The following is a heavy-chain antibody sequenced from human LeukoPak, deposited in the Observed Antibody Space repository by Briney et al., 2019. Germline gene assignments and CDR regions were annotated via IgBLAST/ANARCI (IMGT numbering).Heavy chain of an antibody. CDR2: VKENGRER. J-gene: IGHJ4*02. V-gene: IGHV3-7*01. CDR3: AIDIQQWRDVESLAREYFDH. CDR1: GFCFNRYW. Sequence: PGGSLRLSSRPSGFCFNRYWMSWVRPAPGKGLEWVGYVKENGRERYYVGSVKGRFTITRDNANNSLYLQIDTLRVEETSVYDCAIDIQQWRDVESLAREYFDHFGRGTLVTVSS. D-gene: IGHD2/OR15-2a*01.